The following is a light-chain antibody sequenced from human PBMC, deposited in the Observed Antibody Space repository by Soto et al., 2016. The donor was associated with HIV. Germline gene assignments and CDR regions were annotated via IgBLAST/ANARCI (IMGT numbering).Light chain of an antibody. CDR3: AQGTHWLTWT. V-gene: IGKV2-30*02. Sequence: DVVMTQSPLSLPVTLGQPASISCRSSQSLRHTDGNIYLNWFQQRPGQSPRRLIYKVSNRDSGVPDRFSGSGSGTHFTLKISRVEAEDVGVYYCAQGTHWLTWTFGQGTKVEIK. J-gene: IGKJ1*01. CDR1: QSLRHTDGNIY. CDR2: KVS.